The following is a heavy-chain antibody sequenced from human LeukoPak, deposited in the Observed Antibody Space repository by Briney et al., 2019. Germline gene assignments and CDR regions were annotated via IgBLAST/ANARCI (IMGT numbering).Heavy chain of an antibody. Sequence: GGSLRLSCAASGFTFTTFGMHWVRQTPAKGLEWVAFISSDGSKTYYTDSVKGRFTISRDDSYNTLYLQMTNLRPDDSAIYFCARSYVVHFLDPWGRGTLVTVSS. CDR2: ISSDGSKT. J-gene: IGHJ5*02. CDR1: GFTFTTFG. D-gene: IGHD3-10*02. V-gene: IGHV3-30*02. CDR3: ARSYVVHFLDP.